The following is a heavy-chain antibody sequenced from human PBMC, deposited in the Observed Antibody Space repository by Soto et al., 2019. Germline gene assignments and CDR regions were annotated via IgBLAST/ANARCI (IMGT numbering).Heavy chain of an antibody. CDR1: GFSFSSFW. CDR2: IKGDGSAK. J-gene: IGHJ6*02. CDR3: VRDGCVENSCQIYGMDV. D-gene: IGHD2-2*01. V-gene: IGHV3-7*03. Sequence: EVQLVESGGDLVQPGGSLRLSCAVSGFSFSSFWMSWVRQPPGKGLEWVANIKGDGSAKHYLDSVTGRFTISRDNAENSLSLQMKSLRAEDTAVYYCVRDGCVENSCQIYGMDVWGQGTTVTVS.